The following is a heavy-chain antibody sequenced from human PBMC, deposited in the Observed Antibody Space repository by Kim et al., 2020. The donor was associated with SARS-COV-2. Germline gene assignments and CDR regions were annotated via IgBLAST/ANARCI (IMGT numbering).Heavy chain of an antibody. V-gene: IGHV3-30-3*01. CDR1: GFGFSSHA. D-gene: IGHD3-22*01. J-gene: IGHJ4*02. CDR3: AREWADSDSSGYDS. CDR2: ISTVGATA. Sequence: GGSLRLSCVASGFGFSSHAMHWVRQAPGKGLEWVAIISTVGATAYPDSVKGRFTISRDNSKDALFLQMDSLRPDDTAVYYCAREWADSDSSGYDSWGQGTLLIVSS.